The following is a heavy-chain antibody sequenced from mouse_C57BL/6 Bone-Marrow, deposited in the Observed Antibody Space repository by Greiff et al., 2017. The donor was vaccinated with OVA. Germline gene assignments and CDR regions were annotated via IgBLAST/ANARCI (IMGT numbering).Heavy chain of an antibody. J-gene: IGHJ2*01. V-gene: IGHV7-3*01. Sequence: EVKLVESGGGLVQPGGSLSLSCAASGFTFTDYYMSWVRQPPGKALEWLGFIRNKANGYTTEYSASVKGRFTISRDNSKSILYLQMNALRAEDSATYYCARYRGYYGLFDYWGQGTTLTVSS. CDR2: IRNKANGYTT. CDR3: ARYRGYYGLFDY. D-gene: IGHD1-2*01. CDR1: GFTFTDYY.